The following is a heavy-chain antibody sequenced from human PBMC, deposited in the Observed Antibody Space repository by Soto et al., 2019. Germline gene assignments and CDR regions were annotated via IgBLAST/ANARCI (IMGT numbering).Heavy chain of an antibody. V-gene: IGHV1-18*01. J-gene: IGHJ4*02. CDR3: ASATSIAVACKET. Sequence: QVQLVQSGGEVKKPGASVKVSCKASGDTVTKYGISWVRQAPGQGLEWLGWISFYNGHTNYALKFQDRITFTTDTSTSTASMELRSLTSDDTAVYYCASATSIAVACKETWGQGTLVTVSS. CDR2: ISFYNGHT. D-gene: IGHD6-19*01. CDR1: GDTVTKYG.